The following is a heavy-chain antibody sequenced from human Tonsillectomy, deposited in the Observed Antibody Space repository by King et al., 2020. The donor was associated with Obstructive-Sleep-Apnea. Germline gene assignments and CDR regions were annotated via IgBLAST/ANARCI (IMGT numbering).Heavy chain of an antibody. CDR2: IYYSGST. V-gene: IGHV4-59*01. Sequence: VQLQESGPGLVKPSETLSLTCTVSGGSITSYYWSWIRQPPGKGLEWIGYIYYSGSTNYNPSLRSRVTISVDTSKNQFSLKLSSVTAADTAVYYCARSISSYGSETVGFDPWGQGTLVTVSS. CDR1: GGSITSYY. CDR3: ARSISSYGSETVGFDP. D-gene: IGHD3-10*01. J-gene: IGHJ5*02.